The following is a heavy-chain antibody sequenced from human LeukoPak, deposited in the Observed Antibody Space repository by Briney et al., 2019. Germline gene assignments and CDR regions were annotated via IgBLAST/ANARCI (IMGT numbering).Heavy chain of an antibody. V-gene: IGHV6-1*01. CDR3: ARAPAGSSWPAHFDY. CDR2: TFYRSKWYN. CDR1: GDSVSSNSAA. D-gene: IGHD6-13*01. Sequence: SQTLSLTCAISGDSVSSNSAAWNWIRQSPSRGLEWLGRTFYRSKWYNDYVVSVKSRITIDPDTSKNQFSLQLNSVTPEDTAEYYCARAPAGSSWPAHFDYWGQGTLVTVSS. J-gene: IGHJ4*02.